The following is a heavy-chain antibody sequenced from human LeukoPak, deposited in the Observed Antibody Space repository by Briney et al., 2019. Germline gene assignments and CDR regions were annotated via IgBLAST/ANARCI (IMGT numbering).Heavy chain of an antibody. CDR3: ASGGVGWFDP. V-gene: IGHV4-4*02. J-gene: IGHJ5*02. CDR2: IYHSGST. Sequence: SETLSLTCAVSGGSISSTKWWRWVRQPPGKGLEWIAEIYHSGSTNYNPSLKSRVTISVDKSKNEFSLRLTSVTAADTAVYYCASGGVGWFDPWGQGTLVTVSS. D-gene: IGHD3-16*01. CDR1: GGSISSTKW.